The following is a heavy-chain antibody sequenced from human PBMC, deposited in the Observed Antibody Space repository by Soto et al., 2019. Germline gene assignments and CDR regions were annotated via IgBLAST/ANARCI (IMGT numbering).Heavy chain of an antibody. CDR3: VRDVPATAAVLWDS. V-gene: IGHV1-18*04. J-gene: IGHJ4*02. CDR2: ISAFNGNR. CDR1: GYTFSNYG. Sequence: ASVKVSCKASGYTFSNYGVSWLRQAPGQGLEWMGWISAFNGNRDYAQTFQGRVTLTTDTSRNTAYMELRGLTADDTALYYCVRDVPATAAVLWDSWGQGTQVTVSS. D-gene: IGHD2-2*01.